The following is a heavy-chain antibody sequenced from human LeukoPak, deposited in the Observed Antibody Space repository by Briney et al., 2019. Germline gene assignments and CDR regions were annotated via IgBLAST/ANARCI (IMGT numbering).Heavy chain of an antibody. J-gene: IGHJ4*02. CDR1: GFTFSSYD. V-gene: IGHV3-33*01. D-gene: IGHD1-26*01. CDR2: MWDDESNK. CDR3: ARGRSGSYPPGIY. Sequence: GRSLRLSCAASGFTFSSYDMHWVRQAPGKGLEWVAVMWDDESNKYYADSVKGRFTISRDNSKNTLYLQMNNLGAGDTAIYYCARGRSGSYPPGIYWGQGTLVTVSS.